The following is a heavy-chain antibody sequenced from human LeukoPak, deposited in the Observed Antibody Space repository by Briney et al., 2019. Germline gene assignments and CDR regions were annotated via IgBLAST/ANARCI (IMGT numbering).Heavy chain of an antibody. CDR3: ARDQKMATIEGGFDY. D-gene: IGHD5-24*01. V-gene: IGHV1-46*01. CDR2: INPGGGST. Sequence: GASVKVSCKASGYTFTSYYMHWVRQAPGQGLEWMGIINPGGGSTSYAQKFQGRVTMTRDMSTSTVYMELSSLRSEDTAVYYCARDQKMATIEGGFDYWGQGTLVTVSS. CDR1: GYTFTSYY. J-gene: IGHJ4*02.